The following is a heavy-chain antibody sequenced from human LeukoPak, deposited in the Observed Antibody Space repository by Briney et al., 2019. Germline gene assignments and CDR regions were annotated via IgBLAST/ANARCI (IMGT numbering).Heavy chain of an antibody. CDR2: ISGSGGNT. D-gene: IGHD1-26*01. V-gene: IGHV3-23*01. CDR1: GFTFSSYV. Sequence: GGSLRLSCVASGFTFSSYVMTWVRQAPGKGLEWVSGISGSGGNTYYADSVKGRFTISRDNSKNTLYLQMNSLRAEDTAVYYCAKGFRGATSDAFDTWGQGTMVTVSS. CDR3: AKGFRGATSDAFDT. J-gene: IGHJ3*02.